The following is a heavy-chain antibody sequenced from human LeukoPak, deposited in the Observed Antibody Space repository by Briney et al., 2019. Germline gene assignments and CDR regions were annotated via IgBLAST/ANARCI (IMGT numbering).Heavy chain of an antibody. D-gene: IGHD2-15*01. J-gene: IGHJ4*02. V-gene: IGHV3-30*18. CDR3: AKCRGTGSCYSGGIDY. CDR1: GFTFGSHG. CDR2: VSYDGGHK. Sequence: GGSLRLSCVASGFTFGSHGMHWVRQAPGKALEWVAAVSYDGGHKYHADSVEGRFIISRDNSKNILYLEMSSVRDEDTAVYSCAKCRGTGSCYSGGIDYLGQGTLVTVSS.